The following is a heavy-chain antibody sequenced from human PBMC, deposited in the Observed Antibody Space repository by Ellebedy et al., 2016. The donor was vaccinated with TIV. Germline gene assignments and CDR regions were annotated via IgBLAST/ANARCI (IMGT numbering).Heavy chain of an antibody. CDR3: ARDENYGAEVIDY. Sequence: GESLKISCAASGFTFSRHWMHWIRQAPGKGLVWLSRINGDGGFTSHADSVKGRFSISRDNVKNSLYLQMNSLRDEDTAVYYCARDENYGAEVIDYWGQGTLVTVSS. J-gene: IGHJ4*02. V-gene: IGHV3-74*01. CDR2: INGDGGFT. CDR1: GFTFSRHW. D-gene: IGHD4-17*01.